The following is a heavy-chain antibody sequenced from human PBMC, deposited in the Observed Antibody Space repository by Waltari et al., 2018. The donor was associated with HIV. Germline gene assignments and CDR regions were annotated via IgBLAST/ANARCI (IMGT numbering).Heavy chain of an antibody. V-gene: IGHV4-39*01. Sequence: QLQLQESGPGLVKPSETLSLTCTVSGGSISSSSYYWGWIRQPPGKGLEWIGSIYYSGSTYYNPSLKSRVTISVDTSKNQFSLKLSSVTAADTAVYYCARSHLLASGFGELLAWFDPWGQGTLVTVSS. CDR2: IYYSGST. J-gene: IGHJ5*02. D-gene: IGHD3-10*01. CDR3: ARSHLLASGFGELLAWFDP. CDR1: GGSISSSSYY.